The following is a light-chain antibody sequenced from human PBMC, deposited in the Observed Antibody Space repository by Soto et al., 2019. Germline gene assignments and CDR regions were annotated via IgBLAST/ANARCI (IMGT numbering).Light chain of an antibody. CDR1: QSVSSSY. J-gene: IGKJ1*01. V-gene: IGKV3-20*01. CDR3: RQYGNSPWT. CDR2: GAS. Sequence: EIVLTQSPDTLSLSPGERATLSCRASQSVSSSYLAWYQQKPGQAPRLLMCGASCRATGIPDRFSGSGSGTDFTRTISRLEPEDFVVYYCRQYGNSPWTFGQGTKVEIK.